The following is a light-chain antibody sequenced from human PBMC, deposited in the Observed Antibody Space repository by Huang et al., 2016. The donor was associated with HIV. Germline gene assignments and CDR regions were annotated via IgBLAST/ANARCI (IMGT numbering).Light chain of an antibody. J-gene: IGKJ1*01. CDR1: QGISNW. Sequence: DIQMTQSPSSVSASVGDRVTIACRASQGISNWLAWYQQKPGKAPTVLINGASTLQSGVPSRFSGSGSGTHFTLTISILQREDFATYYCQQADSFPWTFGQGTKVEIK. CDR2: GAS. V-gene: IGKV1-12*01. CDR3: QQADSFPWT.